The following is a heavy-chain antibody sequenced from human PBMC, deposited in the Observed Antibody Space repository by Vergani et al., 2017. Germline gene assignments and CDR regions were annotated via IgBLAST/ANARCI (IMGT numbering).Heavy chain of an antibody. Sequence: EVPLVLSGAEGKTPGESLTLSCKGSGYSFTSYWISWVRQMPGKGLEWMGRIDPSDSYTNYSPSFQGHVTISADKSISTAYLQWSSLKASDTAMYYCARQHYYYGMDVWGQGTTVTVSS. CDR2: IDPSDSYT. CDR1: GYSFTSYW. CDR3: ARQHYYYGMDV. J-gene: IGHJ6*02. V-gene: IGHV5-10-1*01.